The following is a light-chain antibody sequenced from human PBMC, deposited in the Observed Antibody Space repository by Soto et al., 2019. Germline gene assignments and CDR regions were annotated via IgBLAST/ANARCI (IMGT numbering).Light chain of an antibody. CDR3: QQSYSTPWT. CDR2: AAS. V-gene: IGKV1-39*01. CDR1: QSISSY. Sequence: DIEMTQYTNSLSASVGDRVTITCRASQSISSYLNWYQQKPGKAPKLLIYAASSLQSGVPSRFSGSGSGTDFTLTISSLQPEDFATYYCQQSYSTPWTFGQGTMVDIK. J-gene: IGKJ1*01.